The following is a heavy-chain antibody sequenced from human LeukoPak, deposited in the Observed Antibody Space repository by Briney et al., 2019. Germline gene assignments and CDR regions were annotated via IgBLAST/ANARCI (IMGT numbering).Heavy chain of an antibody. CDR1: GGSISSSTYY. D-gene: IGHD1-20*01. Sequence: SEALSLTCSVSGGSISSSTYYWGWIRQPPGKGLEWIGSIYYSGSTYYNPSLKSRVTISVDTSKNQFSLKLSSVTAADTAVYYCARQGNWTNFDYWGQGTLVTVSS. V-gene: IGHV4-39*01. CDR2: IYYSGST. J-gene: IGHJ4*02. CDR3: ARQGNWTNFDY.